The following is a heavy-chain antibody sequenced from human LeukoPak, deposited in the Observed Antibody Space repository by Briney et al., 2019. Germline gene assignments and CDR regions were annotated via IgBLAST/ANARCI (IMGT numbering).Heavy chain of an antibody. CDR2: LVVGRGNT. Sequence: SVKVSRKASGFTFSSSGVQWVRQARGQRLEWIGWLVVGRGNTNYAQNFQERVTITRDMSTSTAYMELSSLRSEDTAMYYCATGLTIQGAFDIWGQGTMVTVSS. CDR1: GFTFSSSG. CDR3: ATGLTIQGAFDI. J-gene: IGHJ3*02. D-gene: IGHD3-3*01. V-gene: IGHV1-58*01.